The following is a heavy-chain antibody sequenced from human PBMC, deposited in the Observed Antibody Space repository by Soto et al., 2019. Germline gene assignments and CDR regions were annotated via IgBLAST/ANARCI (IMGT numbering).Heavy chain of an antibody. CDR1: GGSVSSGDYS. J-gene: IGHJ5*02. CDR3: ARAEGTSWHDWFDP. CDR2: LYHTGST. D-gene: IGHD6-13*01. V-gene: IGHV4-30-2*01. Sequence: QLQLQESGSGLVKPSQTLSLTCAVSGGSVSSGDYSWSWIRQPPGKGLEWIGYLYHTGSTYYNPSLKSRVTISVDRSMNQFSLKLTSVTAADTAVYYCARAEGTSWHDWFDPWGQGTVVTVSS.